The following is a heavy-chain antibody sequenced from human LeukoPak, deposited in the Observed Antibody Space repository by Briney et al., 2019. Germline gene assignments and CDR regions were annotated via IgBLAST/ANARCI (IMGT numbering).Heavy chain of an antibody. V-gene: IGHV4-39*01. CDR1: GGSMSSSSYY. D-gene: IGHD2-2*03. Sequence: SETLSLTCTVSGGSMSSSSYYWGWIRQPPGKGLEWLGYIYYSGSTYYNPSLKSRITISEDTPKNQFSLKLSSVTAADTAVYYCARQELDPWGQGTLVTVSS. CDR3: ARQELDP. CDR2: IYYSGST. J-gene: IGHJ5*02.